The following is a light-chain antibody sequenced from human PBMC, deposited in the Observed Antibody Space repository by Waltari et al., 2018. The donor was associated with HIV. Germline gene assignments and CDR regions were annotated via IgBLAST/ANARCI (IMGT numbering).Light chain of an antibody. Sequence: DIQMTQSPSSLSASVGDRVTITCRASQDINNYLAWYQQKPGTVPKLLIYAASTLQSGVPSRFSGSASGTEFTLTISSLQPEDVATYYCQKYDSVSLTFGGGTKVEIK. CDR1: QDINNY. CDR3: QKYDSVSLT. CDR2: AAS. V-gene: IGKV1-27*01. J-gene: IGKJ4*01.